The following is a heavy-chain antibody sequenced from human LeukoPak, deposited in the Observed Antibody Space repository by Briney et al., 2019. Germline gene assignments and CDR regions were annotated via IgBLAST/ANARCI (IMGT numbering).Heavy chain of an antibody. V-gene: IGHV3-23*01. CDR1: GFTFSNYA. CDR3: ARRDGSGYYALDY. J-gene: IGHJ4*02. CDR2: LGGRGVLT. Sequence: PGGSLRLSCAAPGFTFSNYAMSWVRQAPGKGLEWVSTLGGRGVLTYYADSVRGRFTVSRDNSKNTLYLQMNSLRAEDTAVYYCARRDGSGYYALDYWGQGSLVTVSS. D-gene: IGHD3-22*01.